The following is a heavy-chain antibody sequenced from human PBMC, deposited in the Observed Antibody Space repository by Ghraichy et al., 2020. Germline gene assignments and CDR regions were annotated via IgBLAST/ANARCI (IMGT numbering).Heavy chain of an antibody. Sequence: ASVKVSCKASGYTFTSYGISWVRQAPGQGLEWMGWISAYNGNTNYAQKLQGRVTMTTDTPTSTAYMELRSLRSDDTAVYYCARDLRFGELLWMYYYYGMDVWGQGTTVTVSS. D-gene: IGHD3-10*01. J-gene: IGHJ6*02. CDR1: GYTFTSYG. V-gene: IGHV1-18*01. CDR2: ISAYNGNT. CDR3: ARDLRFGELLWMYYYYGMDV.